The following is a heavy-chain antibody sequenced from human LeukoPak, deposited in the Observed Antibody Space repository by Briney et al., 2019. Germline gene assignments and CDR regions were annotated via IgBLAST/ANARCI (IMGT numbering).Heavy chain of an antibody. J-gene: IGHJ4*02. V-gene: IGHV3-13*01. CDR2: IGIRGDT. CDR1: GFTFIDYD. Sequence: GGSLRLSCAASGFTFIDYDMHWARQVIGKGLEWVSAIGIRGDTHYSGSVRGRFTISRENAESSLYLQMNSLRAEDTAVYYCARGGIQVSGIDEFDYWGQGTLVTVSS. CDR3: ARGGIQVSGIDEFDY. D-gene: IGHD6-19*01.